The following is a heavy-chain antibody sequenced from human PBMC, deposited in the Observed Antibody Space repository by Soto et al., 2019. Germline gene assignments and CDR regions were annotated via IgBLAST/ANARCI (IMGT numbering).Heavy chain of an antibody. Sequence: SETLSLTCTVSGGSISSYYWSWIRQPPGKGLEWIGYIYYSGSTNYNPSLKSRVTISVDTSKNQFSLKLSSVTAADTAVYYCARGGRLSGSYYCYWGQGTLVTVSS. CDR1: GGSISSYY. D-gene: IGHD1-26*01. CDR3: ARGGRLSGSYYCY. J-gene: IGHJ4*02. CDR2: IYYSGST. V-gene: IGHV4-59*01.